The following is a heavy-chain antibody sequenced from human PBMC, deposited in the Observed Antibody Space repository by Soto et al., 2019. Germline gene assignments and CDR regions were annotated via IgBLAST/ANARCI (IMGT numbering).Heavy chain of an antibody. V-gene: IGHV1-46*01. D-gene: IGHD5-12*01. CDR2: INPSGGST. CDR1: GYTFTSYY. J-gene: IGHJ5*02. CDR3: ARAASRGLRSGGENWFDP. Sequence: QVQLVQSGAEVKKPGASVKVSCKASGYTFTSYYMHWVRQAPGQGLEWMGIINPSGGSTSYAQKFQGRVTMTRDTSTSTVYMELSSLRSEDTAVYYCARAASRGLRSGGENWFDPWGQGTLVTVSS.